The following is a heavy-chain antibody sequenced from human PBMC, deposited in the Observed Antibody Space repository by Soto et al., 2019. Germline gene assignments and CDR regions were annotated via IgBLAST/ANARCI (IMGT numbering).Heavy chain of an antibody. Sequence: SVKVSCKASGFTFTSSAMQWVRHARGQRLEWIGWIVVGSGNTNYAQKFQERVTITRDMSTSTAYMELSSLRSEDTAVYYCAAARAGDILTGYGLGWFEPWGQGTLVTVSS. CDR2: IVVGSGNT. V-gene: IGHV1-58*02. D-gene: IGHD3-9*01. J-gene: IGHJ5*02. CDR1: GFTFTSSA. CDR3: AAARAGDILTGYGLGWFEP.